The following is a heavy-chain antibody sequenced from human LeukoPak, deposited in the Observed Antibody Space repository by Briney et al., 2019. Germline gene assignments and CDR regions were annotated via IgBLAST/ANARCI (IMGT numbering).Heavy chain of an antibody. CDR2: INWNGGST. CDR3: ARGGKAMVTLSYYYYYMTS. CDR1: GFTFDDYG. Sequence: GGSLRLSCAASGFTFDDYGMSWVRQAPGKGLEWVSGINWNGGSTGYADSVKGRFTISRDNAKNSLYLQMNSLRAEDTALYYCARGGKAMVTLSYYYYYMTSGAKGPRSPSP. J-gene: IGHJ6*03. V-gene: IGHV3-20*04. D-gene: IGHD5-18*01.